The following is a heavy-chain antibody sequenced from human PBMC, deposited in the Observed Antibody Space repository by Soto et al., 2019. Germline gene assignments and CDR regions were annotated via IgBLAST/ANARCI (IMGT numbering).Heavy chain of an antibody. CDR1: GGTFSSYT. D-gene: IGHD2-2*01. CDR2: IIPILGIA. J-gene: IGHJ4*02. Sequence: QVQLVQSGAEVKKPGSSVKVSCKASGGTFSSYTISWVRQAPGQGLEWMGRIIPILGIANYAQKFQGRVTITADKSTSTAYMELSRLRSEDTAVYYCAREGVVPAAHYFDYWGQGTLVTVSS. V-gene: IGHV1-69*08. CDR3: AREGVVPAAHYFDY.